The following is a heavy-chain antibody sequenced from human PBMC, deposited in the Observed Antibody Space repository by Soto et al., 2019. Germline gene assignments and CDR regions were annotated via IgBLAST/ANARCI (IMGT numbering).Heavy chain of an antibody. CDR2: ISKSGDNT. D-gene: IGHD6-19*01. CDR3: ARHLKAVAAAMAY. V-gene: IGHV3-23*01. CDR1: GFTFNNYA. Sequence: GSLRLSCAASGFTFNNYALNWVRQAPGKGLEWVSTISKSGDNTHYSESVKGRFTISRDNSKNTLYLQMNSLRAADTSVYYCARHLKAVAAAMAYWGQGIPVTVSS. J-gene: IGHJ4*02.